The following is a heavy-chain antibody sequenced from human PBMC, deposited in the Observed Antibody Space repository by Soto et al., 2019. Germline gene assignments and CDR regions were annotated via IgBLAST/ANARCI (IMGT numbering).Heavy chain of an antibody. Sequence: PGGSLRLSCAASGFTFSSYSMNWVRQAPGKGLEWVSVVCSGGSTYYADSVKGRFTISRDNSKNTLYLQMNSLRSEDTAVYYCARAQGYDYVWGSYRSTTGFTYWGQGTLVTVSS. J-gene: IGHJ4*02. D-gene: IGHD3-16*02. CDR2: VCSGGST. CDR1: GFTFSSYS. CDR3: ARAQGYDYVWGSYRSTTGFTY. V-gene: IGHV3-53*05.